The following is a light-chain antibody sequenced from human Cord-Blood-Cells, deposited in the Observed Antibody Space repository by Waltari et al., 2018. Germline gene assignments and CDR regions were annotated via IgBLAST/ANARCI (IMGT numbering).Light chain of an antibody. CDR2: GAS. CDR1: PSVSSSD. V-gene: IGKV3-20*01. Sequence: ELVLTPSPGTWCLSPGVRATPSSRASPSVSSSDLAWYQQKPGQAPRLLIYGASSRATGIPDRCSGSGAGTDFTLTISRLEREDFAVYYCQQYGSSPPYSFGQGTKLEIK. J-gene: IGKJ2*01. CDR3: QQYGSSPPYS.